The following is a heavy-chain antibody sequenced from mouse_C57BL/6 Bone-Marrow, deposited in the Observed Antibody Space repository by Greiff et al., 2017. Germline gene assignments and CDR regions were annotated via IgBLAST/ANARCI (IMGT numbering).Heavy chain of an antibody. CDR1: GFTFSNYW. Sequence: EVQLVESGGGLVQPGGSMKLSCVASGFTFSNYWMNWVRQSPEKGLEWVAQIRLKSDNYATHYAESVKGRFTISRDDSKSSVYLQLNNLRAEDTVIYYCTGLTGNAMDCWGQGTSVTVSS. J-gene: IGHJ4*01. D-gene: IGHD4-1*01. V-gene: IGHV6-3*01. CDR3: TGLTGNAMDC. CDR2: IRLKSDNYAT.